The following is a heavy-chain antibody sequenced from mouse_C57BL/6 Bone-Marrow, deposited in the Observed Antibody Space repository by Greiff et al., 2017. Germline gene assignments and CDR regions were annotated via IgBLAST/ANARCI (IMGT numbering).Heavy chain of an antibody. CDR2: IDPENGDT. CDR3: TKLYYAMDY. Sequence: EVKVVESGAELVRPGASVKLSCTASGFNIKDDYMHWVKQRPEQGLEWIGWIDPENGDTEYASKFQGKATITADTSSNTAYLQLSSLKSEDTAVYYCTKLYYAMDYWGQGTSVTVSS. J-gene: IGHJ4*01. CDR1: GFNIKDDY. V-gene: IGHV14-4*01.